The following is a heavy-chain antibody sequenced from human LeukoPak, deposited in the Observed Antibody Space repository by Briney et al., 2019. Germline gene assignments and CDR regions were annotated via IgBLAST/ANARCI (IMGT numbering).Heavy chain of an antibody. D-gene: IGHD3-10*01. J-gene: IGHJ4*02. CDR1: GGSFSGYY. CDR3: ARGWFGGTFDY. Sequence: SETLSLTCAVYGGSFSGYYWSWIRQPPGKGLEWIGEINHSGSTNYNPSLKSRVTISVDTSKNQFSLKLGSVTAADTAVYYCARGWFGGTFDYWGQGTLVTVSS. CDR2: INHSGST. V-gene: IGHV4-34*01.